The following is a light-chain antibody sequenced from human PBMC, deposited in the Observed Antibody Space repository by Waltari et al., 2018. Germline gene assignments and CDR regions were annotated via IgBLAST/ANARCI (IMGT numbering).Light chain of an antibody. V-gene: IGKV3-20*01. Sequence: ELVLPQSPGTLSLSPGETVTLSCRASQNIGRYLVWYQQKPGQPPRLLIYAASTRATGIPDRFIGSRSGTDFSVTIARLEPEDSSVYFCQNHERMPATFGQGTKVEI. CDR2: AAS. J-gene: IGKJ1*01. CDR3: QNHERMPAT. CDR1: QNIGRY.